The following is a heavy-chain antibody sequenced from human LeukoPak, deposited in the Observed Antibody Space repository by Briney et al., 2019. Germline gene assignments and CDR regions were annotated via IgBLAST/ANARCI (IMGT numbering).Heavy chain of an antibody. J-gene: IGHJ5*02. CDR1: GYPFTRSA. CDR3: ASVCKSYYGIVTGYPNWFDP. CDR2: INPNRGGT. D-gene: IGHD3-9*01. Sequence: SSVKVSCKAAGYPFTRSAMGWIREAPGQGLEWMGWINPNRGGTNYAQKFQGRVTMTRDTSISTAYMELTRLSSDDTPVYYCASVCKSYYGIVTGYPNWFDPWPRGTLVSVFS. V-gene: IGHV1-2*02.